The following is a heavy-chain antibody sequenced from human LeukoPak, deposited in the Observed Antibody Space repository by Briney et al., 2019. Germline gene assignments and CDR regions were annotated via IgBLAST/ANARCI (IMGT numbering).Heavy chain of an antibody. D-gene: IGHD1-1*01. CDR1: GFTFSNAW. Sequence: GGSLRLSCAASGFTFSNAWMSWVRQAPGKGLEWVGRIKSKTDGGTTDYAAPVKGRFTISRDDSKNTLYLQMNSLKTEDTAAYYCTTEDNWYDDAIQYYFDYWGQGTLVTVSS. J-gene: IGHJ4*02. V-gene: IGHV3-15*01. CDR2: IKSKTDGGTT. CDR3: TTEDNWYDDAIQYYFDY.